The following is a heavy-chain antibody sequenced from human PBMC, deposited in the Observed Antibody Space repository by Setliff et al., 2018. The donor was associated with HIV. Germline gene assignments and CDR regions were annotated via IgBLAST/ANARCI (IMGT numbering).Heavy chain of an antibody. J-gene: IGHJ2*01. D-gene: IGHD3-22*01. CDR2: VNQRVTS. V-gene: IGHV4-34*01. CDR1: SGSFGSYY. Sequence: SETLSLTCAVNSGSFGSYYWSWLRQSPGKGLEWIGEVNQRVTSNYNPSLTSRLTISLDTSRNQFSLKLSSVTAADTAVYYCARHQGKYYDSSGYSGWFFDLWGRGTLVTVSS. CDR3: ARHQGKYYDSSGYSGWFFDL.